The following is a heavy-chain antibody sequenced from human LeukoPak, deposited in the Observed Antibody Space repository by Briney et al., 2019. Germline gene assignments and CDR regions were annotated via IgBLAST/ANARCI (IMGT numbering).Heavy chain of an antibody. J-gene: IGHJ2*01. CDR1: GGSISSGDYS. CDR2: IYHSGST. CDR3: ARVLSLDWYFDL. V-gene: IGHV4-30-2*01. Sequence: SQTLSLTCAVSGGSISSGDYSWSWIRPPPGKGLAWIVYIYHSGSTYYNPSLKSRVTISVDRSKNQLSLKLSSVTAADTAVYYCARVLSLDWYFDLWGRGTLVTVSS.